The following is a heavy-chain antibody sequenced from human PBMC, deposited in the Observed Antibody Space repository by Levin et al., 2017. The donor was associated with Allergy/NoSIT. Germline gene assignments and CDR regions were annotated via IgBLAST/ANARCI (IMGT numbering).Heavy chain of an antibody. D-gene: IGHD5-18*01. V-gene: IGHV3-53*01. CDR1: GFTVSSNS. J-gene: IGHJ4*02. CDR3: ARGGDTTMANTLFY. CDR2: FYSGGAT. Sequence: PGGSLRLSCAASGFTVSSNSMTWVRQAPGKGLEWVSVFYSGGATIYADSVQGRFTISRDNSKNTFYLQMNSMRVEDTAVYYCARGGDTTMANTLFYWGQGTLVTVSS.